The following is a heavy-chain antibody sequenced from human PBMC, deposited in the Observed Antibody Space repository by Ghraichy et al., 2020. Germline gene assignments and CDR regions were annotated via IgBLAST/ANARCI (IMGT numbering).Heavy chain of an antibody. CDR2: IYPGDSDT. CDR1: GYSFTSYW. CDR3: ARSSRLLRGSGWHFDY. Sequence: GESLNISCKGSGYSFTSYWIGWVRQMPGKGLEWMGIIYPGDSDTRYSPSFQGQVTISADKSISTAYLQWSSLKASDTAMYYCARSSRLLRGSGWHFDYWGQGTLVTVSS. D-gene: IGHD6-19*01. J-gene: IGHJ4*02. V-gene: IGHV5-51*01.